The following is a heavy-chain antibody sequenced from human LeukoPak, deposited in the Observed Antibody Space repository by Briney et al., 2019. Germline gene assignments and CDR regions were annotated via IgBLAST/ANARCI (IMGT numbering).Heavy chain of an antibody. CDR2: IKSRADGGTI. V-gene: IGHV3-15*01. CDR3: TTDLPGGDFDY. CDR1: GFTTFSRFW. J-gene: IGHJ4*02. Sequence: GGSLRLSCVASGFTTFSRFWMSWVRQAPGKGLEWVGRIKSRADGGTIDYAAPVKGRFTISRDDSKHMLYLQIHSLKNEDTAVYFCTTDLPGGDFDYWGQGTLVTVSS. D-gene: IGHD2-8*02.